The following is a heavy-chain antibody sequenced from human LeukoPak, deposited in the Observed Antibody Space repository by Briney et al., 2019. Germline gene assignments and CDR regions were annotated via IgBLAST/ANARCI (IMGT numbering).Heavy chain of an antibody. CDR3: ARTYSGSYSWSDY. Sequence: GGSLRLSCAASGVTFSSCAMHWVRQAPGKGLEWVALISYDGSNKYYADSVKGRFTTSRDNSKNTLYLQMNSLRAEDTAVYYCARTYSGSYSWSDYWGQGTLVTVSS. J-gene: IGHJ4*02. CDR1: GVTFSSCA. CDR2: ISYDGSNK. D-gene: IGHD1-26*01. V-gene: IGHV3-30*04.